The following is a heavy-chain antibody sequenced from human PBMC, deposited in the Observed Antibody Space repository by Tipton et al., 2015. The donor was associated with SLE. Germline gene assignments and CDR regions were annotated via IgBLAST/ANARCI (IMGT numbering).Heavy chain of an antibody. V-gene: IGHV4-59*08. Sequence: TLSLTCTVSGGSISSYYWSWIRQPPGKGLEWIGYIYYSGSTNYNPSLKSRVTISVDTSKNQFSLKLSSVTAADTAVYYCAGEYSSSSSNNWFDPWGQGTLVTVSS. J-gene: IGHJ5*02. CDR2: IYYSGST. D-gene: IGHD6-6*01. CDR1: GGSISSYY. CDR3: AGEYSSSSSNNWFDP.